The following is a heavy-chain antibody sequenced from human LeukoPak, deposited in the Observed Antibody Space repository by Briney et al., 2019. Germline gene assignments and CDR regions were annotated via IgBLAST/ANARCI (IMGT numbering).Heavy chain of an antibody. CDR1: GYTFIDYY. V-gene: IGHV1-2*02. D-gene: IGHD5-18*01. J-gene: IGHJ5*02. CDR3: ARDIVMVTYWFDP. Sequence: ASVKVSCKASGYTFIDYYLHWVRQAPGQGLEWMGWINPNSGGTNYAQKFQGRVTMTRDTSISTAYMELSRLRSDDTAVYYCARDIVMVTYWFDPWGQGTLVTVSS. CDR2: INPNSGGT.